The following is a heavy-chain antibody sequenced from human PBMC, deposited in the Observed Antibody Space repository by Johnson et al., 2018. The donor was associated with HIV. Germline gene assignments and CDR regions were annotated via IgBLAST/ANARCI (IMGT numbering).Heavy chain of an antibody. Sequence: VQLVESGGGLVKPGGSLRLSCAASGFTFSNAWMSWVRQAPGKGLEWVGRIKSKTDGGTTDYAATVKGRFPISRDDSKNKLYLQMNSLKTEDTAVYYCTTVDCGGDCYSGHAFDIWGQGTMVTVSS. J-gene: IGHJ3*02. CDR1: GFTFSNAW. D-gene: IGHD2-21*01. CDR2: IKSKTDGGTT. CDR3: TTVDCGGDCYSGHAFDI. V-gene: IGHV3-15*01.